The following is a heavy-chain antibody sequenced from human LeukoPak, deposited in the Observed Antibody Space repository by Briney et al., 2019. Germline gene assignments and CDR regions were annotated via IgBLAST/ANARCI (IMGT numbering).Heavy chain of an antibody. CDR2: FDPEDGET. CDR3: AKDIAVVVPAAKFDY. V-gene: IGHV1-24*01. CDR1: GYTLTELS. Sequence: ASVKVSCKVSGYTLTELSMHWVRQAPGKGLEWMGGFDPEDGETIYAQKFQGRVTMTEDTSTDTAYMELSSLRSEDTAVYYCAKDIAVVVPAAKFDYWGQGTLVTVSS. D-gene: IGHD2-2*01. J-gene: IGHJ4*02.